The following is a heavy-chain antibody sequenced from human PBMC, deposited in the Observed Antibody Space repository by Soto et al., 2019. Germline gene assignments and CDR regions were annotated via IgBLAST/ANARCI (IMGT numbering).Heavy chain of an antibody. CDR1: GYIFSTYE. J-gene: IGHJ6*02. CDR2: MNPTSAYA. D-gene: IGHD3-3*01. CDR3: ARVVSIFGVILYAMDV. V-gene: IGHV1-8*01. Sequence: QVQLVQSGAEVKKPGASVKVSCKASGYIFSTYEINWVRQGPGQGLEWMGWMNPTSAYAVYAQKFRGRVNMTRNISISTAYMELSSLRSDDTAVYYCARVVSIFGVILYAMDVWGQGTTVTVSS.